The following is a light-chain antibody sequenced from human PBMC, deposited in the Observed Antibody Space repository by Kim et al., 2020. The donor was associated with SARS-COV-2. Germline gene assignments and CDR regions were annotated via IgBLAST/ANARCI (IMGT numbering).Light chain of an antibody. CDR2: GAS. CDR3: QQYNNWPKT. Sequence: EIVMTQSPATLSVSPGDRATLSCRASQSVSSNLAWYQRKPGQAPRLLIFGASTRATGIPARISGSGSGTEFTLTITSLQSEDLAVYYCQQYNNWPKTFGQGTKVDIK. V-gene: IGKV3-15*01. J-gene: IGKJ1*01. CDR1: QSVSSN.